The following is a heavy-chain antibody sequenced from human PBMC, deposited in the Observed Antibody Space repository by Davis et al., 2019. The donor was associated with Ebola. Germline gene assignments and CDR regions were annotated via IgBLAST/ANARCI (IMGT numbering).Heavy chain of an antibody. CDR1: GFTFSSYW. V-gene: IGHV3-74*01. J-gene: IGHJ4*02. CDR3: ASYSSSSHG. CDR2: INSDGSST. D-gene: IGHD6-13*01. Sequence: GESLKISCTASGFTFSSYWMHWVRQAPGKGLVWVSRINSDGSSTSYADSVKGRFTISRDNAKNTLYLQMNSLRAEETAVYYCASYSSSSHGWGQGTLVTVSS.